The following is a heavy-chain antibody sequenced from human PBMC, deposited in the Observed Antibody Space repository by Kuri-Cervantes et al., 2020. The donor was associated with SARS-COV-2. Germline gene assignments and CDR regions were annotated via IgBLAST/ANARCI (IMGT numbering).Heavy chain of an antibody. D-gene: IGHD1-26*01. CDR2: ISSNGGGT. CDR1: GFTFSDYA. V-gene: IGHV3-64D*08. Sequence: GESLKISCSTSGFTFSDYAMLWVREAPGGGLEYVSAISSNGGGTYYADSVKGRFTISRDNSKNTLFLQMSSLRTEDTSIYYCVKVSRGSPEYYWGQGVLVTVSS. J-gene: IGHJ4*02. CDR3: VKVSRGSPEYY.